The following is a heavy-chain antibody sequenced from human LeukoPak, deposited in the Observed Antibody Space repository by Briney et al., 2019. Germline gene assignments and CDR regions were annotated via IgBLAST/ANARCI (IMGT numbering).Heavy chain of an antibody. CDR1: GGSVYTSDYY. J-gene: IGHJ4*02. Sequence: SETLSLTCTVSGGSVYTSDYYWGWVRQPPGKGPEWIGDIFYTGKTNYNPSLKSRVSISIDRSKNQFSLKLTSVTAADTAVYYCARAFDSWGQGTLVTVSS. CDR3: ARAFDS. V-gene: IGHV4-39*07. CDR2: IFYTGKT.